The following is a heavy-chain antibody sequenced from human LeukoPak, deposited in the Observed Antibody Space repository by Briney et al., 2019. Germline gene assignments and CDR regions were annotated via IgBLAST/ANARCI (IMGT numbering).Heavy chain of an antibody. Sequence: SETLSLTCTVSGGSISSYYWSWIRQPPGKGLEWIGYIYYSGSTNYNPSLKSRVTISVDTSKNQFSLKLSSVTAADTAVYYCARAHAERLLQPYFDYWGQGTLVTVSS. CDR3: ARAHAERLLQPYFDY. V-gene: IGHV4-59*01. CDR2: IYYSGST. D-gene: IGHD5-24*01. CDR1: GGSISSYY. J-gene: IGHJ4*02.